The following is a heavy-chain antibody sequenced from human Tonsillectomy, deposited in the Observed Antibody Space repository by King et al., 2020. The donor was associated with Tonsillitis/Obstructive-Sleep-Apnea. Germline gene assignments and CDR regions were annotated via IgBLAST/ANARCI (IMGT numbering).Heavy chain of an antibody. CDR2: ISSSGSTI. J-gene: IGHJ4*02. V-gene: IGHV3-11*01. CDR3: ARDWDLEDIVVVPAATNLGY. Sequence: VQLVESGGGLVKPGGSLRLSCAASGFTFSDYYMSWIRQAPGKGLEWVSYISSSGSTIYYADSVKGRFTIARANAKNSLYLQMNSLRAEDTAVYYCARDWDLEDIVVVPAATNLGYWGQGTLVTVSS. D-gene: IGHD2-2*01. CDR1: GFTFSDYY.